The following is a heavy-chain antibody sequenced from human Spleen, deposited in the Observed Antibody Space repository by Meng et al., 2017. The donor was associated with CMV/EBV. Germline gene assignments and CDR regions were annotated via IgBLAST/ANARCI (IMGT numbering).Heavy chain of an antibody. Sequence: FTFSIYWMSWVRQAPGKGLEWVANMKPDGSEKYYVDSVKGRFTISRDNAKNSLYLQINSLRAEDTALYYCARHLVDMRRGSRSPSDYWGQGTLVTVSS. J-gene: IGHJ4*02. CDR2: MKPDGSEK. V-gene: IGHV3-7*03. D-gene: IGHD5-12*01. CDR3: ARHLVDMRRGSRSPSDY. CDR1: FTFSIYW.